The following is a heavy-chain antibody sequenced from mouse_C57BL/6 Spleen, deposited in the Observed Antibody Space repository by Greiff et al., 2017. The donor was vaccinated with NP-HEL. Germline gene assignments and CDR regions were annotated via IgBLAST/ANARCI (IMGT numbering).Heavy chain of an antibody. V-gene: IGHV5-17*01. CDR1: GFTFSDYG. J-gene: IGHJ3*01. Sequence: EVHLVESGGGLVKPGGSLKLSCAASGFTFSDYGMHWVRQAPEKGLEWVAYISSGSSTIYYADTVKGRFTISRDNAKNTLFLHMTSLRSEDTAIYYCAGNNWEGAWFAYWGQGTLVTVSA. CDR2: ISSGSSTI. D-gene: IGHD4-1*01. CDR3: AGNNWEGAWFAY.